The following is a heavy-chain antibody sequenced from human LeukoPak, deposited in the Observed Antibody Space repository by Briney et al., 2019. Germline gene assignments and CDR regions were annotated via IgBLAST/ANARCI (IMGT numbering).Heavy chain of an antibody. CDR2: MNPNSGNT. J-gene: IGHJ6*02. CDR1: GYTFTSYD. V-gene: IGHV1-8*01. Sequence: ASVKVSCKASGYTFTSYDINWVRQATGQGLEWMGWMNPNSGNTGYAQKFQGRVTMTRNTSISTAYMELSSLRSEDTAVYYCARRNFQGPQWLVSWYGMDVWGQGTTVTVSS. D-gene: IGHD6-19*01. CDR3: ARRNFQGPQWLVSWYGMDV.